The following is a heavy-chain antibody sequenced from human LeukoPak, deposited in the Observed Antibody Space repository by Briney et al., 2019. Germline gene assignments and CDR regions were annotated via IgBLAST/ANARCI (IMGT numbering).Heavy chain of an antibody. J-gene: IGHJ4*02. V-gene: IGHV1-18*04. CDR2: ISAYTGNT. CDR3: ARVTAMAFDY. CDR1: GYTFTIYG. D-gene: IGHD5-18*01. Sequence: ASVKVSRKASGYTFTIYGISWVRQAPGQGLEWMGWISAYTGNTNYAQKLQGRVTMTTDTSTSTAYMELRSLRSDDTAVYYCARVTAMAFDYWGQGTLVTVSS.